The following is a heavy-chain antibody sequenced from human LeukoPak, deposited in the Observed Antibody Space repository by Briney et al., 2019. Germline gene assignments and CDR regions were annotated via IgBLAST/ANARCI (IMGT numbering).Heavy chain of an antibody. CDR3: ARGLGTMVRGVVDRNYYYYYMDV. V-gene: IGHV1-8*01. CDR1: GYTFTSYD. Sequence: ASVKVSCKASGYTFTSYDINWVRQATGQGLEWMGWMNPNSGNTGYAQKFQGRVTMTRNTSISTAYMELSSLRSEDTAVYYCARGLGTMVRGVVDRNYYYYYMDVWGKGTTVTISS. D-gene: IGHD3-10*01. J-gene: IGHJ6*03. CDR2: MNPNSGNT.